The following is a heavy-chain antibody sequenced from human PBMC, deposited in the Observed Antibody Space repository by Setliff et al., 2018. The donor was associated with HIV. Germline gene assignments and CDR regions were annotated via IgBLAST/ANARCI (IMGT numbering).Heavy chain of an antibody. Sequence: SETLSLTCTVSGGSISTNNFFWGWLRQPPGKGLEWIGTVDYSGSTNYTPSLKSRVTISVDTSKNQLSLRLTSMAAADTAMYYCARSQPDTIFGVVTFDCWGQGKMVTVS. V-gene: IGHV4-39*01. CDR2: VDYSGST. CDR1: GGSISTNNFF. CDR3: ARSQPDTIFGVVTFDC. J-gene: IGHJ4*02. D-gene: IGHD3-3*01.